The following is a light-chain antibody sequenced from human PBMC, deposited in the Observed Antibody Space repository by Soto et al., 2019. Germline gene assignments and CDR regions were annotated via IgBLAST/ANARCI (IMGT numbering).Light chain of an antibody. J-gene: IGKJ1*01. CDR3: QQYNNWPPWT. CDR1: QSVSSN. V-gene: IGKV3-15*01. CDR2: GAS. Sequence: EVVMTQSPATLSVSPGERATLSCRASQSVSSNLAWYQQKPGQAPRLLIYGASTRATGIPARFSGSGSGTEFTLTMSSLQSEDFAVYYCQQYNNWPPWTFGQGTKVVIK.